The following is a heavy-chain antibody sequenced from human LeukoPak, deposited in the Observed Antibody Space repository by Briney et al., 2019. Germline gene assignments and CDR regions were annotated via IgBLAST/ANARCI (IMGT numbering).Heavy chain of an antibody. CDR3: ARAGRGYSYGSRLDY. CDR1: GGSFSGYY. Sequence: SETLSLTCAVYGGSFSGYYWSWIRQPPGKGLEWIGEINHSGSTNYNPSLKSRVTISVDTSKNQFSLKLSSVTAADTAVYYCARAGRGYSYGSRLDYWGQGTLVTVSS. V-gene: IGHV4-34*01. CDR2: INHSGST. J-gene: IGHJ4*02. D-gene: IGHD5-18*01.